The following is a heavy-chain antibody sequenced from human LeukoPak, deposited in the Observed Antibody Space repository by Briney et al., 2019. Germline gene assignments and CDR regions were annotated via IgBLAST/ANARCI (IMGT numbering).Heavy chain of an antibody. CDR3: AKVGRPGYCSGGSCYLFDY. D-gene: IGHD2-15*01. V-gene: IGHV3-9*03. Sequence: GGSLRLSCAASGFTFDDYAMHWVRRAPGKGLEWVSGISWNSGSIGYADSVKGRFTISRDNAKNSLYLQMNSLRAEDMALYYCAKVGRPGYCSGGSCYLFDYWGQGTLVTVSS. CDR1: GFTFDDYA. CDR2: ISWNSGSI. J-gene: IGHJ4*02.